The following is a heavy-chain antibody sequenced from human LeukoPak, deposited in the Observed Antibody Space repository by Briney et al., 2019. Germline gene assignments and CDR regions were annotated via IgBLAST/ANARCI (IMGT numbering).Heavy chain of an antibody. D-gene: IGHD6-6*01. CDR3: RPGDWFDP. CDR2: IRYDGTNK. J-gene: IGHJ5*02. V-gene: IGHV3-30*02. CDR1: GFTFSSNG. Sequence: GGSLRLSCAASGFTFSSNGMRWVRQAPGKGLEWVAFIRYDGTNKYYGDSVKGRFTISRDNSKNTLYLQMNSLRAEDTAVYYCRPGDWFDPWGQGTLVTVSS.